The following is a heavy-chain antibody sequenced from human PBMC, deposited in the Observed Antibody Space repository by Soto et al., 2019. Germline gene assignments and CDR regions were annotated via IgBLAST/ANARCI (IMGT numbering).Heavy chain of an antibody. CDR3: ATRWLAGGDFDY. Sequence: EVQLVESGGGLVEPGGSLRLSCAASGFTFSNAWMNWLRQAPGKGLEWVGRIKSKTDGGTTDYAAPVKGRFTLSRDDSKNTLYLQMDSLKAEDTAVYYCATRWLAGGDFDYWGQGTLVTVSS. V-gene: IGHV3-15*07. CDR1: GFTFSNAW. CDR2: IKSKTDGGTT. J-gene: IGHJ4*02. D-gene: IGHD6-13*01.